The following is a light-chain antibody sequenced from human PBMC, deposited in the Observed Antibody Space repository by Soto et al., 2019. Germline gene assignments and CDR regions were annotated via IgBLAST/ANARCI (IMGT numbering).Light chain of an antibody. CDR1: QRVGSTY. J-gene: IGKJ1*01. V-gene: IGKV3-20*01. CDR3: QQDGETLWT. Sequence: EVVLTQSPGTMSLSPGERATLSCRASQRVGSTYLAWYQKKPGQGPRLLIYGTFTRATGIPERFSGSGSGTDFTLTISRLEPEAFAVYYCQQDGETLWTFGQGTKVEIK. CDR2: GTF.